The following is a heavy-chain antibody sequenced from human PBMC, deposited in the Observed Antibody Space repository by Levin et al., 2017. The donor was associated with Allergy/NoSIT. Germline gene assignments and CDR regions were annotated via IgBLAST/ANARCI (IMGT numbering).Heavy chain of an antibody. CDR3: ARGRRYSSGWLICDY. J-gene: IGHJ4*02. CDR1: GGSISSSNW. CDR2: IYHSGST. V-gene: IGHV4-4*02. D-gene: IGHD6-19*01. Sequence: SETLSLTCAVSGGSISSSNWWSWVRQPPGKGLEWIGEIYHSGSTNYNPSLKSRVTISVDKSKNQFSLKLSSVTAADTAVYYCARGRRYSSGWLICDYWGQGTLVTVSS.